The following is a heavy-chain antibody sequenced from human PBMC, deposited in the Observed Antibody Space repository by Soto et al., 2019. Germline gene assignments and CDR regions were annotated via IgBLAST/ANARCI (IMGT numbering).Heavy chain of an antibody. D-gene: IGHD2-2*01. CDR2: INANGGST. CDR1: GFTFSSYT. CDR3: GRFFLFSAPADYDLVV. V-gene: IGHV3-64*02. J-gene: IGHJ6*02. Sequence: GGSLRLSCAASGFTFSSYTMNWVRQAPGKGLESVSAINANGGSTYYTESVKGRFTISRDNSRNTLYLQMGSLRAEDMAVYYCGRFFLFSAPADYDLVVWGQGTTVTV.